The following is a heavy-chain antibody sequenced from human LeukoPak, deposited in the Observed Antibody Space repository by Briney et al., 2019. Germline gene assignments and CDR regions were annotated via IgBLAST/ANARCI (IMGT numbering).Heavy chain of an antibody. J-gene: IGHJ4*02. CDR1: GYTFTIYV. Sequence: ASVNLSFKASGYTFTIYVINWVRQPTGQGLEWMGWMDPNSGNTGYAQKFQGRVTITRNTSISTAYMELSSLRPEDTAVYYCARASAIRYLSDYWGQGTLVTVSS. CDR2: MDPNSGNT. D-gene: IGHD2-2*02. CDR3: ARASAIRYLSDY. V-gene: IGHV1-8*01.